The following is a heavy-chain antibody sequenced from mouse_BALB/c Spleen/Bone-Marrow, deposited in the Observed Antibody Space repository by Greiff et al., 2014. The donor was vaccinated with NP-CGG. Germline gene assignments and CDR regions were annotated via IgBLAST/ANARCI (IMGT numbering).Heavy chain of an antibody. CDR1: GYTFADYY. J-gene: IGHJ3*01. D-gene: IGHD2-1*01. CDR2: IYPGSGDT. Sequence: VQLQESGAELARPGASVKLSCKASGYTFADYYINWVKQRTGQGLEWIGEIYPGSGDTYYNEKFKGKATLTADKSSNIVNMHLNSLTSEDSAVYFCARDRYGNYEGFDYWGQGTLVTVSA. CDR3: ARDRYGNYEGFDY. V-gene: IGHV1-77*01.